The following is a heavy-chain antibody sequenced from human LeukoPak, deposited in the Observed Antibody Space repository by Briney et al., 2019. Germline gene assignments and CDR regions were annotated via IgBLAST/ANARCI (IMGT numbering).Heavy chain of an antibody. J-gene: IGHJ4*02. CDR1: GGSFSGYY. CDR3: ARVPIDYYDSSGYY. V-gene: IGHV4-34*01. CDR2: INHSGST. D-gene: IGHD3-22*01. Sequence: SETLSLTCAVYGGSFSGYYWSWIRQPPGKGLEWIGEINHSGSTNYNPSLKSRVTISVDTPKNQFSLKLSSVTAADTAVYYCARVPIDYYDSSGYYWGQGTLVTVSS.